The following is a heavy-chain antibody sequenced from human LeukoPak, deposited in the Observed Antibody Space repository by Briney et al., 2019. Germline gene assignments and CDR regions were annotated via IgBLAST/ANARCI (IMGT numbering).Heavy chain of an antibody. D-gene: IGHD3-3*01. V-gene: IGHV4-59*01. CDR1: GGSISSYY. CDR3: ARGTIFGNWFDP. CDR2: IYYGGST. J-gene: IGHJ5*02. Sequence: SETLSLTCTVSGGSISSYYWSWIRQPPGKGLEWIGYIYYGGSTNYNPSLKSRVTISVDTSKNQFSLKLSSVTAADTAVYYCARGTIFGNWFDPWGQGTLVTVSS.